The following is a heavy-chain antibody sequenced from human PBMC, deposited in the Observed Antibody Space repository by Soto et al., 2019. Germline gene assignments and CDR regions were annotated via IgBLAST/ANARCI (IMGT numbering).Heavy chain of an antibody. CDR3: ARVAVAGTGLYYGMDV. J-gene: IGHJ6*02. V-gene: IGHV4-31*03. D-gene: IGHD6-19*01. CDR2: IYYSGST. Sequence: SETLSLTCTVSGGSISSGGYYWSWIRQHPGKGLEWIGYIYYSGSTYYNPSLKSRVTISVDTSKNQFSLKLSSVTAADTAVYYCARVAVAGTGLYYGMDVWGQGTTVTVSS. CDR1: GGSISSGGYY.